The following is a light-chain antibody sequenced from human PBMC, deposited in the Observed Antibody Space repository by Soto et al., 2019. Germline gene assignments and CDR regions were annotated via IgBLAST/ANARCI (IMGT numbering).Light chain of an antibody. CDR2: AAS. Sequence: DFQLTQSPSFLFASVGGRVTITCRASQGISRYLSWYQQKPGKAPKLLIYAASTLQTGVTSRFSGSGSGTDFTLTISSLQPEDFATYYCQQHYSYPVTFGEGTKVDIK. J-gene: IGKJ4*01. CDR1: QGISRY. V-gene: IGKV1-9*01. CDR3: QQHYSYPVT.